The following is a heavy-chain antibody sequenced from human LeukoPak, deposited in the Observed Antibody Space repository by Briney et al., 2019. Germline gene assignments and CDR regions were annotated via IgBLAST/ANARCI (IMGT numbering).Heavy chain of an antibody. CDR1: GYSISSGYY. J-gene: IGHJ3*02. Sequence: SETLSLTCTVSGYSISSGYYWGWIRQPPGRGLEWIGSIYQSGRTFYNPSLKSRVTISVDTSKNQFSPKLTSVTAADTAVYYCARGSRLGVVERDAFDIWGQGTMVTVSS. V-gene: IGHV4-38-2*02. D-gene: IGHD3-3*01. CDR3: ARGSRLGVVERDAFDI. CDR2: IYQSGRT.